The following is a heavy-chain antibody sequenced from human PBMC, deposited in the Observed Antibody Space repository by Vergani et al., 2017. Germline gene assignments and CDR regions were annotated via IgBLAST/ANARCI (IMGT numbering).Heavy chain of an antibody. CDR3: ARDHAMVTGYYYYMDV. J-gene: IGHJ6*03. D-gene: IGHD5-18*01. V-gene: IGHV1-8*01. Sequence: QVQLVQSGAEVKKPGASVKVSCKASGYTFTSYDINWVRQATGQGLEWMGWMNPNSGNTGYAQKFQGRVTMTRNTSISTAYMELSSLRSEDTAVYYCARDHAMVTGYYYYMDVWGKGTTVTVSS. CDR2: MNPNSGNT. CDR1: GYTFTSYD.